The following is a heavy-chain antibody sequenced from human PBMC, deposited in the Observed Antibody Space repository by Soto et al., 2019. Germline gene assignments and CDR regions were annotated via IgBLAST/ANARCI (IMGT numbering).Heavy chain of an antibody. Sequence: EVQLVESGGGLIQPGGSLRLSCAASGFTVRSNYMSWVRQAPGQGLEWVSVIYSGVSTYYADSVKGRFTISRDNSKNTLYLQMNSLRAEDTAVYYCAIEGGSGWSIDAFDIWGQGTMVTVSS. D-gene: IGHD6-19*01. CDR1: GFTVRSNY. J-gene: IGHJ3*02. V-gene: IGHV3-53*01. CDR2: IYSGVST. CDR3: AIEGGSGWSIDAFDI.